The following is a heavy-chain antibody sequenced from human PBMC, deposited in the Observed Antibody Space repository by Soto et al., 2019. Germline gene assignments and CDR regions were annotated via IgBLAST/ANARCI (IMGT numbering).Heavy chain of an antibody. D-gene: IGHD6-19*01. V-gene: IGHV3-33*01. Sequence: HPGGSLRLSCAASGFPLSNYGMHWVRQAPGKGLDWVAVVRSDADDTYYADSVRGRSTISRDNSKNTLYLQMNSLRAEDTAVYYCARPYSSNSNWFDPWGQGTLVTV. CDR3: ARPYSSNSNWFDP. CDR2: VRSDADDT. J-gene: IGHJ5*02. CDR1: GFPLSNYG.